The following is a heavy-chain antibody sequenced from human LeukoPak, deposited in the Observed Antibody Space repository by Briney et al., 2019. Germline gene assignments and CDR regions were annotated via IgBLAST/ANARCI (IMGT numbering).Heavy chain of an antibody. CDR3: AKGGSPPWFGESNYYMDV. J-gene: IGHJ6*03. D-gene: IGHD3-10*01. V-gene: IGHV3-74*01. Sequence: GGSLRLSCAASGFTFSSYWLHWVRQAPGKGLVWVSRIKGDERSTNYADSVKGRFTISRDNAKNTVYLEMNSLGAEDTAVYYCAKGGSPPWFGESNYYMDVWGKGTTVTVSS. CDR2: IKGDERST. CDR1: GFTFSSYW.